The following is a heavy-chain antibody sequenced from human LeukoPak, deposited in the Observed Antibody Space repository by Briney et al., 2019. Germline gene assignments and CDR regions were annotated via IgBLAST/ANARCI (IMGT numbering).Heavy chain of an antibody. Sequence: SETLSLTCTVSGGSISSYYWSWIRQPPGKGLEWIGYIHYSGSTNYNPSLKSRVTISVDTSKNQFSLKLSSVTAADTAVYYCARHIVVVPAAIDGYYYYGMDVWGQGTTVTVSS. D-gene: IGHD2-2*01. J-gene: IGHJ6*02. CDR1: GGSISSYY. CDR3: ARHIVVVPAAIDGYYYYGMDV. V-gene: IGHV4-59*01. CDR2: IHYSGST.